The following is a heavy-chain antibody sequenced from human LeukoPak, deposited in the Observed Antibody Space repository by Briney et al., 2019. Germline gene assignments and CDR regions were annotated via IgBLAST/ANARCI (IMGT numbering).Heavy chain of an antibody. J-gene: IGHJ4*02. CDR2: ISGSGGST. V-gene: IGHV3-23*01. CDR3: AKDQIPSGAEYYFDY. CDR1: GFTFSSYA. Sequence: GGSLRLSCAASGFTFSSYAMSWVRQAPGKGLEWVSAISGSGGSTYYADSVKGRFTISRDNSKNTLCLQMNSLRAEDTAVYYCAKDQIPSGAEYYFDYWGQGTLVTVSS.